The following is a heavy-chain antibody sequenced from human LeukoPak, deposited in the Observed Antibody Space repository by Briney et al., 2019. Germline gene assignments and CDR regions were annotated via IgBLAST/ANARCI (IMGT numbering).Heavy chain of an antibody. CDR3: AKDPNGDYIGTFDI. J-gene: IGHJ3*02. CDR2: ITGSGGRA. CDR1: QFKFNNYG. V-gene: IGHV3-23*01. Sequence: GGSLRLSCATSQFKFNNYGMTWVRQAPGKGLGWVSSITGSGGRAQYADSVQGRFTISRDNSKNTLYLQMNSLRAEDTAVYYCAKDPNGDYIGTFDIWGQGTMVTVSS. D-gene: IGHD4-17*01.